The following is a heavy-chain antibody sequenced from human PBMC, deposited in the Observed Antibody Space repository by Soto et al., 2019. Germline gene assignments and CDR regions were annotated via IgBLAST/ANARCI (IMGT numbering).Heavy chain of an antibody. Sequence: EVQLVESGGGLVQPGGSLRLSCAASGFTFSIHEMNWVRQAPGKGLEWVSYISSIGVATYYADSVKGRFTISRDNAKNSLYLQMNSLRAEDTAVYYCAREGRVRGIDYWGQGTPVTVSS. D-gene: IGHD2-15*01. CDR3: AREGRVRGIDY. CDR2: ISSIGVAT. CDR1: GFTFSIHE. J-gene: IGHJ4*02. V-gene: IGHV3-48*03.